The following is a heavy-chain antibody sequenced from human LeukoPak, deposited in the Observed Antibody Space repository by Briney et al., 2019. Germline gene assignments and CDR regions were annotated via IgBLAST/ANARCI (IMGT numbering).Heavy chain of an antibody. J-gene: IGHJ6*03. CDR1: GFTFSDYY. Sequence: GGPLRLSCAASGFTFSDYYMSWIRQAPGKGLEWVSYISSSGSTIYYADSVKGRFTISRDNAKNSLYLQMNSLRAEDTAVYYCARDRYSPNYYYMDVWGKGTTVTVSS. D-gene: IGHD2-21*01. CDR3: ARDRYSPNYYYMDV. CDR2: ISSSGSTI. V-gene: IGHV3-11*01.